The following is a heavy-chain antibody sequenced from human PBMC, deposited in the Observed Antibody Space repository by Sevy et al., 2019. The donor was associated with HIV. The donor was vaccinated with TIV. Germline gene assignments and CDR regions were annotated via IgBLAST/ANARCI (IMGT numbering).Heavy chain of an antibody. Sequence: GGALRLSCAVSGFSFSDYYMSWIRQAPGKGLEWVSDISSRSTYMKYEDSVKGRFTMSRDNAKNSLSLQMNSLRADDTGVYYCARERNTYGQGYFDYWVEGTLVTVSS. V-gene: IGHV3-11*06. CDR1: GFSFSDYY. J-gene: IGHJ4*02. CDR2: ISSRSTYM. D-gene: IGHD1-1*01. CDR3: ARERNTYGQGYFDY.